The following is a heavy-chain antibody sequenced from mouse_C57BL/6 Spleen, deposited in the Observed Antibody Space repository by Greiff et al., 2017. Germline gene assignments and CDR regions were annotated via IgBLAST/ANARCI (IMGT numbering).Heavy chain of an antibody. Sequence: EVQVVESGPELVKPGASVKISCKASGYSFTDYNMNWVKQSNGKSLEWIGVINPNYGTTSYNQKFKGKATLTVDQSSSTAYMQLNSLTSEDSAVYYCAREGVYYGNYEAMDYWGQGTSVTVSS. CDR3: AREGVYYGNYEAMDY. CDR2: INPNYGTT. V-gene: IGHV1-39*01. J-gene: IGHJ4*01. D-gene: IGHD2-1*01. CDR1: GYSFTDYN.